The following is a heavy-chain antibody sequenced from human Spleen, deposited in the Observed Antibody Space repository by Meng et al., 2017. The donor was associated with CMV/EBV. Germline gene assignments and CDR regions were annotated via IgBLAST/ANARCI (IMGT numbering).Heavy chain of an antibody. CDR3: ARIGTVATPGQAVSVWGNYYYGIDV. J-gene: IGHJ6*02. CDR2: IYYSGSTYYNPSLKSRST. Sequence: GSLRLSCTVSGGSISSSSYYWGWIRQPPGKGLEWIGSIYYSGSTYYNPSLKSRSTYYNPSLKSRVTISVDTSKNQFSLKLSSVTAADTAVYYCARIGTVATPGQAVSVWGNYYYGIDVWGQGTTVTVSS. V-gene: IGHV4-39*01. CDR1: GGSISSSSYY. D-gene: IGHD5-12*01.